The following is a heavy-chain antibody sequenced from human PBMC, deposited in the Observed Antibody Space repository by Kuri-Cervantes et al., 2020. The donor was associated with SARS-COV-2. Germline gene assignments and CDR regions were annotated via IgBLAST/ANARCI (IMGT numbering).Heavy chain of an antibody. CDR1: GYTFTSYY. D-gene: IGHD3-16*02. J-gene: IGHJ6*03. CDR3: ARGDYVWGSYRYYMDV. Sequence: ASVKVSCKASGYTFTSYYMHWVRQAPGQGLEWMGIINPSGGSTSYAQKFQGRVTMTRDTSISTAYMELSRLRSDDTAVYYCARGDYVWGSYRYYMDVWGKGTTVTVSS. V-gene: IGHV1-46*01. CDR2: INPSGGST.